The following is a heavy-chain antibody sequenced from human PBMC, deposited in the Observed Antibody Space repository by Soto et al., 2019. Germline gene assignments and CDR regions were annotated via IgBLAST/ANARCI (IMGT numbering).Heavy chain of an antibody. V-gene: IGHV1-18*01. CDR2: ISPHNDRT. J-gene: IGHJ3*02. Sequence: QVQLVQSGADVKKPGASVKVSCKASGYNFTSYGISWVRQAPGQGLEWVGWISPHNDRTKYARRFQDRVTMSTETPTSTVYMELGSLRSDDTAVYYWARDLYYSRRRYFDHDALDIWGQGTVVTVSS. CDR1: GYNFTSYG. D-gene: IGHD6-19*01. CDR3: ARDLYYSRRRYFDHDALDI.